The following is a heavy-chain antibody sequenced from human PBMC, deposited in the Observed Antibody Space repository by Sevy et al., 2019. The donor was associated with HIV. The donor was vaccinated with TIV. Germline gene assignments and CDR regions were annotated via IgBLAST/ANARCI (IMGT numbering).Heavy chain of an antibody. CDR1: GFTFDDYA. CDR2: ISWNSGSI. V-gene: IGHV3-9*01. J-gene: IGHJ4*02. CDR3: AKVGGHNYGPFDY. Sequence: GGCLRLSCAASGFTFDDYAMYCVRQAPGKGLEWVSGISWNSGSIAYAESVKGRFTISRDNAKTSLYLQMNSLRAEDTALYYCAKVGGHNYGPFDYWGQGTPVTVSS. D-gene: IGHD5-18*01.